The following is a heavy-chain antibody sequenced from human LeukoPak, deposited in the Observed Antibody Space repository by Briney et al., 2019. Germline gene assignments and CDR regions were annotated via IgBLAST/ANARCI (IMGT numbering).Heavy chain of an antibody. CDR2: ITSSGSTI. D-gene: IGHD3-22*01. J-gene: IGHJ1*01. Sequence: PGGSLRLSCAASGFTFSNYEMNWVRQAPGKGLEWVSYITSSGSTIYYADSVKGRFTISRDNAKSSLYLQMNSLRADDTAVYYCETSRGSFFPWFQHWGQSTLVTVFS. V-gene: IGHV3-48*03. CDR3: ETSRGSFFPWFQH. CDR1: GFTFSNYE.